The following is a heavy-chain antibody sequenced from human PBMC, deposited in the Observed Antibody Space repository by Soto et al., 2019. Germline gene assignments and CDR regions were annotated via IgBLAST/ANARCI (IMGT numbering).Heavy chain of an antibody. D-gene: IGHD5-12*01. CDR3: ARDGGDCGYRLIYYYYIGLDV. Sequence: GASVKVSCKASGGTFSSYAISWVRQAPGQGLEWMGGIIPNFGTANYAQKFQGRVTITADESTSTAYMELSSLRSEDTAVYYCARDGGDCGYRLIYYYYIGLDVWGQGTMVTVSS. J-gene: IGHJ6*02. V-gene: IGHV1-69*13. CDR2: IIPNFGTA. CDR1: GGTFSSYA.